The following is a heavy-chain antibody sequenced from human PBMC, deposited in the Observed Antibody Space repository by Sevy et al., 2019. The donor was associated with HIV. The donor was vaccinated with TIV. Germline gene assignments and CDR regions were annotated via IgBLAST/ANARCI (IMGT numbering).Heavy chain of an antibody. V-gene: IGHV5-51*01. D-gene: IGHD2-15*01. CDR2: LFPGNSDV. Sequence: GESLKISCQASGYSFTAHLIGWVRQMPGKGLEWMGILFPGNSDVRSFQGQVTVSVDRSTNTAYLQWGSLTASDSAIYYCARGGHLSLDAFDVWGLGTMVTVSS. J-gene: IGHJ3*01. CDR3: ARGGHLSLDAFDV. CDR1: GYSFTAHL.